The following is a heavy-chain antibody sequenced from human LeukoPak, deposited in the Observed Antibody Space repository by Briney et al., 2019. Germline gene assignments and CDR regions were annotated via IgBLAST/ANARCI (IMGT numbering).Heavy chain of an antibody. CDR2: IYGGGTT. V-gene: IGHV3-53*01. Sequence: GGSLRLSCAASGFTVSSNYMSWVRQAPGKGLEWGSVIYGGGTTYYADSVKGRFTISRDISKHTLYLHMNSLSAEDTAVYFCARDDASYGSATSVFFGLYFHHWGQGTLVTVSS. CDR3: ARDDASYGSATSVFFGLYFHH. J-gene: IGHJ1*01. CDR1: GFTVSSNY. D-gene: IGHD2-15*01.